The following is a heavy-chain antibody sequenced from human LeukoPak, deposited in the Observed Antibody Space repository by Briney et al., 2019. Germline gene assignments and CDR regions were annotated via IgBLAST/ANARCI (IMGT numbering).Heavy chain of an antibody. D-gene: IGHD3-10*01. J-gene: IGHJ3*02. CDR2: INSDGSST. CDR1: GFTFSSYW. CDR3: AKVRRITSDADAFDI. Sequence: HPGGSLRLSCAASGFTFSSYWMHWVRQAPGKGLVWVSRINSDGSSTSYADSVKGRFTISRDNAKNTLYLQMNSLRAEDTAVYYCAKVRRITSDADAFDIWGQGTMVTVSS. V-gene: IGHV3-74*01.